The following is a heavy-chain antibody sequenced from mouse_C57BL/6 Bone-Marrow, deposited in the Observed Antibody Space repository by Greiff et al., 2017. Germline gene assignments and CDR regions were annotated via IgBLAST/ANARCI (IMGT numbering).Heavy chain of an antibody. CDR3: ARWGGTTVVGDWYFDV. Sequence: QVQLQQSGAELVRPGTSVKVSCKASGYAFTNYLIEWVKQRPGQGLEWIGVINPGSGGTNYNEKFKGKETLTADKSSSTAYMQLSSLTSEDSAVYFCARWGGTTVVGDWYFDVWGTGTTVTVSS. J-gene: IGHJ1*03. CDR2: INPGSGGT. CDR1: GYAFTNYL. V-gene: IGHV1-54*01. D-gene: IGHD1-1*01.